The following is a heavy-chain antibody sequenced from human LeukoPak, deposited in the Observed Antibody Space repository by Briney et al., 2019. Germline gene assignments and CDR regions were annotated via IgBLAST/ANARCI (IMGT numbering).Heavy chain of an antibody. J-gene: IGHJ4*02. CDR1: GFTFSSYW. Sequence: GGSLRLSCAASGFTFSSYWMHWVRQVPGKGLVWVSRINTDGTTTDYADSVKGRFTISRDNAKNTLYLQMNSLGAEDTAVYYCARGPSTSGRGYWGQGVLVTVSS. CDR2: INTDGTTT. CDR3: ARGPSTSGRGY. D-gene: IGHD6-19*01. V-gene: IGHV3-74*01.